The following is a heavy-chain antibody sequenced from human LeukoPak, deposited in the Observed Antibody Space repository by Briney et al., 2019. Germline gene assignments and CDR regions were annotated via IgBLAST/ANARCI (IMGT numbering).Heavy chain of an antibody. J-gene: IGHJ4*02. CDR2: IYSDGTT. CDR1: GFIVSGNY. D-gene: IGHD3-22*01. Sequence: GGSLRLSCAASGFIVSGNYMSWVRQAPGKGLEWVSVIYSDGTTYYADSVKGRFTISRDRSKNTLYLQMNSLRAEDTAVYYCARDRAMYYYESSGYWGQGTLVTVSS. V-gene: IGHV3-66*01. CDR3: ARDRAMYYYESSGY.